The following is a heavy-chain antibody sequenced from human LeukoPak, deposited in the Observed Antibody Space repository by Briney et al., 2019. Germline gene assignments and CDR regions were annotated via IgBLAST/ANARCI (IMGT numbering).Heavy chain of an antibody. CDR3: VRGVATVVNRFDY. J-gene: IGHJ4*02. CDR1: GYSLSIGYY. Sequence: SETLSLTRAVSGYSLSIGYYWGWIRQPPGKGLEWIGSIYQSGTTYYNSSLKSRVTISVDTSKNQFSLNLNSVTAADTAVYYCVRGVATVVNRFDYWGQGTLVTVSS. D-gene: IGHD5-12*01. V-gene: IGHV4-38-2*01. CDR2: IYQSGTT.